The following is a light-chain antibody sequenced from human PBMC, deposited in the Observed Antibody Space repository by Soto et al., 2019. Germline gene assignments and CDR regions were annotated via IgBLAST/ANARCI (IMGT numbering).Light chain of an antibody. CDR2: EAS. V-gene: IGKV1-5*03. J-gene: IGKJ1*01. CDR1: QSISIY. CDR3: QQYNSYPWT. Sequence: DIQMTQSPSTLSASVVDRVTITCLASQSISIYLAWYQQKPGKAPKLPIYEASSLESGVPSRFSGSGSGTEFTLTISSLQPDDFATYYCQQYNSYPWTFGQGTKVDIK.